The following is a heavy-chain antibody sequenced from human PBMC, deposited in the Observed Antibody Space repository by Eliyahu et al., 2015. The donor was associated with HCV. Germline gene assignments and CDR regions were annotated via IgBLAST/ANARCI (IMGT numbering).Heavy chain of an antibody. V-gene: IGHV5-51*01. J-gene: IGHJ4*02. CDR2: IYPGDSET. CDR1: GYSXTNYW. Sequence: EVQLVQSGAEVKXPGXSLKISCKGSGYSXTNYWIGWVRQMXGKGLEWMGIIYPGDSETRYSPSFQGQVTISADKSISTAYLQWSSLKASDTAMYYCARHRVGYCSGGSCYDFDYWGQGTLVTVSS. D-gene: IGHD2-15*01. CDR3: ARHRVGYCSGGSCYDFDY.